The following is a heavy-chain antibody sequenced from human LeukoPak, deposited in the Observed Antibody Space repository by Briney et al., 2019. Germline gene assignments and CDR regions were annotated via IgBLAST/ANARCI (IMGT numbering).Heavy chain of an antibody. D-gene: IGHD5-12*01. CDR3: ARVAGVDIVATED. CDR2: ISYDGSNK. Sequence: GGSLRLSCAASGFTFSSYAMHWVRQAPGKGLEWVAVISYDGSNKYYADSVKGRFTISRDNSKNTLYLQMNSLRAEDTAVYYCARVAGVDIVATEDWGQGTLVTVSS. V-gene: IGHV3-30-3*01. CDR1: GFTFSSYA. J-gene: IGHJ4*02.